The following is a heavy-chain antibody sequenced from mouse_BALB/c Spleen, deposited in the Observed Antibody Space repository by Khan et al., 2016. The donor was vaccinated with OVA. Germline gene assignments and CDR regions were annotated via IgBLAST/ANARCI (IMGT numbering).Heavy chain of an antibody. J-gene: IGHJ2*01. CDR3: ASAIMAN. Sequence: EVQLQESGPGLVKPSQSLSLTCTVSGYSITSAYVWNWIRQLPGNQLERMGYITYSGSTNYNPSFKGRASITPDTSYNPSFLQLNSVTTEDTATYYCASAIMANWGQGTTLTVSS. CDR2: ITYSGST. CDR1: GYSITSAYV. V-gene: IGHV3-2*02.